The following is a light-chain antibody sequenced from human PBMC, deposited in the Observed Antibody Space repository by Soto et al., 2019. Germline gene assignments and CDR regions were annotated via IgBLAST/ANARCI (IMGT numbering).Light chain of an antibody. CDR2: DAS. Sequence: EVVLTQSPATLSVSPGERATLSCRAGQSVNSKLAWYQQKPGQAPTLLIYDASTRATGVPGRFSGSGSGTEFTLTISSLQSEDFAVYYRQQYNHWPTFGQGTKLEIK. CDR3: QQYNHWPT. V-gene: IGKV3-15*01. CDR1: QSVNSK. J-gene: IGKJ2*01.